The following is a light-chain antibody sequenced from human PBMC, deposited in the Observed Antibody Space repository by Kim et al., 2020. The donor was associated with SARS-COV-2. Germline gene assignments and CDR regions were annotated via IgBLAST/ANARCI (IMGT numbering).Light chain of an antibody. CDR3: PAYDNSLNSYV. Sequence: QSVLTQPPSVSGAPGQRVTFSCTGSSSNIGANIAVHWYQHLPGTAPKLLIYGNTNRPSGVPDRFSGSKSGTSASLAISGLQAEDEADYYCPAYDNSLNSYVFGTGTKVTVL. CDR1: SSNIGANIA. J-gene: IGLJ1*01. CDR2: GNT. V-gene: IGLV1-40*01.